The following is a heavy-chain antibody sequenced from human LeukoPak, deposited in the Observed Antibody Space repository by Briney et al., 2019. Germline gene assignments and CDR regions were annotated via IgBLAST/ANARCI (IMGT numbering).Heavy chain of an antibody. V-gene: IGHV4-39*01. CDR1: GDSIFGSSSY. Sequence: SETLSLTCTVSGDSIFGSSSYGGWLRQPPGKGLEWIGSIYYSGSTHYNPSLKSRVTISVDTSNNQFFLRLASLSAADTAVYYCARNRSITVVRGGHGPEKNNLFDPWGQGTLVTVSS. D-gene: IGHD3-10*01. CDR2: IYYSGST. J-gene: IGHJ5*02. CDR3: ARNRSITVVRGGHGPEKNNLFDP.